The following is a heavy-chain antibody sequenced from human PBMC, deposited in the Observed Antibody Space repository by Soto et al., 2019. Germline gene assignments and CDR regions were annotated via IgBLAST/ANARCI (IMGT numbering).Heavy chain of an antibody. Sequence: SETLSLTCTVSGGSISSYYWSWIRQPPGKGLEWIGYIYYSGSTNYNPSLKSRVTISVDTSKNQFSLKLSSVTAADTAVYYCATTRGDCYSSSSLDYWGQGTLVTVSS. J-gene: IGHJ4*02. CDR1: GGSISSYY. D-gene: IGHD6-6*01. CDR2: IYYSGST. V-gene: IGHV4-59*01. CDR3: ATTRGDCYSSSSLDY.